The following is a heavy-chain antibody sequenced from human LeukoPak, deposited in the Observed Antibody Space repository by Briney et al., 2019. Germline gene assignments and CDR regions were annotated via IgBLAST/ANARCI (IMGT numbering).Heavy chain of an antibody. CDR3: AKEGRYGDYPFDY. CDR1: GFTFDDYA. D-gene: IGHD4-17*01. Sequence: GGSLRLSCAASGFTFDDYAMHWVRQAPGKGLEWVSGISWNSGSIGYADSVKGRFTISRDNAKNSLYLQMNSLRAEDTALYYCAKEGRYGDYPFDYWGQGTLVTVSS. CDR2: ISWNSGSI. V-gene: IGHV3-9*01. J-gene: IGHJ4*02.